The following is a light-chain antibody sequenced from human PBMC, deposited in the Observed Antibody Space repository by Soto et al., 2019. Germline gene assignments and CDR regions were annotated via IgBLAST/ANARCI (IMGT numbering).Light chain of an antibody. CDR2: GAS. CDR3: QQYNNWPPIT. CDR1: QSVSSN. Sequence: EIVLTQSPGTLSLSPGERATLSCRAGQSVSSNLAWYQQKPGRAPRLLIYGASTRAAGIPARFSGSGSGTEFTLTISGLRSEDFAVYYCQQYNNWPPITFGQGTRLEIK. V-gene: IGKV3-15*01. J-gene: IGKJ5*01.